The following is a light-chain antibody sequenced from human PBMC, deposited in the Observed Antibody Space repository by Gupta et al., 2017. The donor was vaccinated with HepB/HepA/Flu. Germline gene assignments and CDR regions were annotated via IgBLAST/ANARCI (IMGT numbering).Light chain of an antibody. CDR2: DAT. CDR3: QQNYRTPKT. V-gene: IGKV1-39*01. J-gene: IGKJ1*01. CDR1: QSISSS. Sequence: DIQMTQSPSSLSASVGDRVTITCRASQSISSSLNWYQQRPGKAPKLLIYDATTLQSGVPSRFSGSGSGTDFSLSIVRLQPEDFVTYYCQQNYRTPKTFGQGTRVEVK.